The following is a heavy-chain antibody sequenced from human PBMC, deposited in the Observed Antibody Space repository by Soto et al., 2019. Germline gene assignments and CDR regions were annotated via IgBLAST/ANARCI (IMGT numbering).Heavy chain of an antibody. CDR3: AHKSRYYEIGMDV. Sequence: QITLRESGPTLMKPTQTLTLTCTFSGISLSTSGVGGGWIRQPPGKALEWLALIYWADDKRYSQSMKSRLTTTKDTSKVQVVLRITNMDHVDTATYYRAHKSRYYEIGMDVWGQGTTVTVSS. CDR2: IYWADDK. CDR1: GISLSTSGVG. J-gene: IGHJ6*02. D-gene: IGHD3-3*01. V-gene: IGHV2-5*02.